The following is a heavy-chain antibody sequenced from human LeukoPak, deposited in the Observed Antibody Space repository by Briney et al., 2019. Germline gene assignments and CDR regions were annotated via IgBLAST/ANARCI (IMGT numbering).Heavy chain of an antibody. J-gene: IGHJ6*02. D-gene: IGHD1-26*01. CDR2: IYYSGST. V-gene: IGHV4-59*01. CDR3: ARKSGSYYGMDV. Sequence: SETLSLTCTVSGGSISSYYWSWIRQPPGKGLEWIGYIYYSGSTNYNPSLKSRVTISVDTSKNQFSLKLSSVTAADTAVYYCARKSGSYYGMDVWGQGTTVTVSS. CDR1: GGSISSYY.